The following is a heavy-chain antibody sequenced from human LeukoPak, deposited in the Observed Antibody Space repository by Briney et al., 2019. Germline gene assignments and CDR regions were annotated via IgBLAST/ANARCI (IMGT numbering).Heavy chain of an antibody. CDR1: GFTFSSYG. D-gene: IGHD5-18*01. Sequence: GGSLRLSCAASGFTFSSYGMHWVRQAPGKGMEWVAFIRYDGSNKYYADSVKGRFTISRDNSKNTLYLQMNSLRAEDTAVYYCAKGGGPLWPNPHDYWGQGTLVTVSS. V-gene: IGHV3-30*02. CDR3: AKGGGPLWPNPHDY. CDR2: IRYDGSNK. J-gene: IGHJ4*02.